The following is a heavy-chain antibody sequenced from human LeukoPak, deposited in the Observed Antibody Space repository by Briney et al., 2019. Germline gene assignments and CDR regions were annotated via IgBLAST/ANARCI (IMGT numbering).Heavy chain of an antibody. V-gene: IGHV3-48*02. CDR1: GFTFTTYS. Sequence: GGSLRLSCTASGFTFTTYSMNWVRQAPGKGLEWISYIHSRSRTIYYADSVKGRFTISRDNAKNLVYLQMNSLRDEDTAVYYCARDLPFDFQGQGTPVIVSS. J-gene: IGHJ4*02. CDR3: ARDLPFDF. CDR2: IHSRSRTI.